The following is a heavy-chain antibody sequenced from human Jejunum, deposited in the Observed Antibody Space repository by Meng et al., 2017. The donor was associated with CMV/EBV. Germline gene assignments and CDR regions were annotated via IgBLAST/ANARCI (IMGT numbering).Heavy chain of an antibody. Sequence: VLLVDSGGCLVPPGESLTRSFEASGISFSISGMHWVRQAPGKGLEWVAFIRNDGSNKYYADSVTGRFTISRDNSKNTVYLQMNSLTTEDTAVYYCAKDKGVTTLDYWGQGTLVTVSS. CDR2: IRNDGSNK. CDR1: GISFSISG. V-gene: IGHV3-30*02. J-gene: IGHJ4*02. D-gene: IGHD1/OR15-1a*01. CDR3: AKDKGVTTLDY.